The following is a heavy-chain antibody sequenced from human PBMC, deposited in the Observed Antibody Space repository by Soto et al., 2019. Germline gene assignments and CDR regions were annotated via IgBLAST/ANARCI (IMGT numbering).Heavy chain of an antibody. V-gene: IGHV3-23*01. J-gene: IGHJ4*02. CDR1: GFTFSNYS. D-gene: IGHD6-13*01. CDR2: ITGSGGDT. CDR3: AKGSANSRPYYFDY. Sequence: GGSLILSCAASGFTFSNYSMSWVRQTPGKGLEWVSAITGSGGDTFHADSVKGRFTISRDNTKNTLYLQMNRLRAEDTAVYYCAKGSANSRPYYFDYWGQGTLVTVSS.